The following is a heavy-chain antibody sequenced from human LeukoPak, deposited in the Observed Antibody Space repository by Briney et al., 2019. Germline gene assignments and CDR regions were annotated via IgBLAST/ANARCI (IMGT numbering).Heavy chain of an antibody. Sequence: GGSLRLSCAASGFTFSSYAMTWVRQAPGKGLEWVSTISANGDNTYYADSVKGRFPISRDNSKNTVYLQMNSLRAEDTAVYYCAKGQQLLGRIYLDSWGQGTLVTVSS. J-gene: IGHJ4*02. V-gene: IGHV3-23*01. D-gene: IGHD6-19*01. CDR1: GFTFSSYA. CDR2: ISANGDNT. CDR3: AKGQQLLGRIYLDS.